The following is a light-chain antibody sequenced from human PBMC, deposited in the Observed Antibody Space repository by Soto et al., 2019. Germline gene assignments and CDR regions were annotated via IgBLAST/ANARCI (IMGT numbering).Light chain of an antibody. Sequence: ESVLTQSPGTLSLSPGERATLSCRASQSISSSYLAWYQQKPGQAPRLLVYGASSRATGIPDRFSGSGSGTDFTLTSSRLEPEDFSVYYCQQYGSSRFTFGPGTKVDIK. V-gene: IGKV3-20*01. CDR1: QSISSSY. CDR3: QQYGSSRFT. J-gene: IGKJ3*01. CDR2: GAS.